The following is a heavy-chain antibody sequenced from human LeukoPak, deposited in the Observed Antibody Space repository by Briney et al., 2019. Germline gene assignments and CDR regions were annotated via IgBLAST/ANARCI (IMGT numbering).Heavy chain of an antibody. Sequence: GGSLRLSCAASGFTFDDYAMHWVRQAPGKGLEWVSGISWNSGSIGYADSVKGRFTISRDNAKNSLYLQMYSLRAEDTAAYYCAKEASRGSSFAYTPIEKPYYLDYWGQGTLVTVSS. J-gene: IGHJ4*02. CDR3: AKEASRGSSFAYTPIEKPYYLDY. CDR1: GFTFDDYA. CDR2: ISWNSGSI. V-gene: IGHV3-9*01. D-gene: IGHD5-18*01.